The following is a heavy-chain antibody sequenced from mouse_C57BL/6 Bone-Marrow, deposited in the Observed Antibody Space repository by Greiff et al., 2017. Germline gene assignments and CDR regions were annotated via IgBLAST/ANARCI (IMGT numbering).Heavy chain of an antibody. V-gene: IGHV1-53*01. Sequence: QVQLQQPGTELVKPGASVKLSCKASGYTFTSYWMHWVKQRPGQGLEWIGNINPSNGGTNYNEKFKSKATLTVDKSTSTAYMQLSSLTSQVSAVYYGAREKYEGFAYWGQGALVTVSA. CDR1: GYTFTSYW. J-gene: IGHJ3*01. CDR2: INPSNGGT. D-gene: IGHD2-3*01. CDR3: AREKYEGFAY.